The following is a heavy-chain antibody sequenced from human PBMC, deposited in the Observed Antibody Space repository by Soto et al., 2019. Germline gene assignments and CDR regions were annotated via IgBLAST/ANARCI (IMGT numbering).Heavy chain of an antibody. CDR3: ARIPTMVLLPFDY. Sequence: SETLSLTCTVSGGSISSSSYYWGWIRQPPGKGLEWIGSIYYSGSTYYNPSLKSRVTISVDTSKNQFSLKLSSVTAADTAVYYCARIPTMVLLPFDYWGQGTLVTVSS. J-gene: IGHJ4*02. V-gene: IGHV4-39*07. CDR2: IYYSGST. D-gene: IGHD3-10*01. CDR1: GGSISSSSYY.